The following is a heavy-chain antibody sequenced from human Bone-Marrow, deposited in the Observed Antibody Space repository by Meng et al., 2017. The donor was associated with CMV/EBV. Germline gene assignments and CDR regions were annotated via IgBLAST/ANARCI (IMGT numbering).Heavy chain of an antibody. CDR3: TTMKGLTVRGVNYYFDY. Sequence: SLKISCAASGFTFDDYAMHWVRQAPGKGLEWVSGISWNSGSIGYADSVKGRFTISRDNAKNSLYLQMNSLKTEDTAVYYCTTMKGLTVRGVNYYFDYWGQGTLVTVSS. D-gene: IGHD3-10*02. V-gene: IGHV3-9*01. J-gene: IGHJ4*02. CDR1: GFTFDDYA. CDR2: ISWNSGSI.